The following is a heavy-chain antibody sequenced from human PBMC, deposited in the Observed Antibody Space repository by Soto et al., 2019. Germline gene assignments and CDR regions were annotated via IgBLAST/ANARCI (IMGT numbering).Heavy chain of an antibody. D-gene: IGHD3-3*01. V-gene: IGHV4-59*01. CDR3: ANWSGYYYGMDV. CDR2: INDSGST. CDR1: GGSSGSYY. J-gene: IGHJ6*02. Sequence: PSETLSLTCTVSGGSSGSYYWSWIRQPPGKGLEWIGYINDSGSTNYNPSLKSRVTISVDTSKIQFSLKLNSVTAADTAVYYCANWSGYYYGMDVWGQGTTVTVSS.